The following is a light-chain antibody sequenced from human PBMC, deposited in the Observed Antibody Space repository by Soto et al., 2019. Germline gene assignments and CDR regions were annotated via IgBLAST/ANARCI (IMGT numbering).Light chain of an antibody. J-gene: IGKJ4*01. CDR2: DAS. V-gene: IGKV3-15*01. CDR1: QSVIRN. CDR3: QQYYKWPLT. Sequence: ESVFILSPTTLSVSPGERATLSCLASQSVIRNLAWYQQKPGQAPRLLIYDASTRATGIPARLSGSGSGTEFTLTISSLESQDFGVYYCQQYYKWPLTFGGGTKVDIK.